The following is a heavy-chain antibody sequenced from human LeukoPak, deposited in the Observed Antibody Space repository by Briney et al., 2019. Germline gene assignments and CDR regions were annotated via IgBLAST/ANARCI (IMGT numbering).Heavy chain of an antibody. J-gene: IGHJ4*02. CDR3: ARIQTPYSSGWYTPPNFDY. CDR2: ISAYNGNT. D-gene: IGHD6-19*01. V-gene: IGHV1-18*01. Sequence: ALVKVSCKASGYTFTSYGISWVRQAPGQGLEWMGWISAYNGNTNYAQKLQGRVTMTTDTSTSTAYMELRSLRSDDTAVYYCARIQTPYSSGWYTPPNFDYWGQGTLVTVSS. CDR1: GYTFTSYG.